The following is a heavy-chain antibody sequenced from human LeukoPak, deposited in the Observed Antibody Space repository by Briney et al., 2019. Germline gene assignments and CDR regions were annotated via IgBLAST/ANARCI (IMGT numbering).Heavy chain of an antibody. CDR3: AKDHIVVVPAAILSYYYYMDV. CDR2: IRYDGSNK. D-gene: IGHD2-2*02. V-gene: IGHV3-30*02. J-gene: IGHJ6*03. CDR1: GFTFSSYG. Sequence: GGSLRLSCAASGFTFSSYGMHWVRQAPGKGLEWVAFIRYDGSNKYYADSVKGRFTNSRDNSKNTLYLQMNSLRAEDTAVYYCAKDHIVVVPAAILSYYYYMDVWGKGTTVTVSS.